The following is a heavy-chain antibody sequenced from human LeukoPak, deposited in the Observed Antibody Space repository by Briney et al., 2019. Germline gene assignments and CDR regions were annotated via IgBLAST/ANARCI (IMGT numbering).Heavy chain of an antibody. D-gene: IGHD6-13*01. Sequence: GGSLRLSCAASGFTFSSYSMNWVRQAPGKGLEWVSSISSSSSYIYYADSVKGRFTIARDNAKNSLYLQMNSLRAEDTAVYYCARVGYSSSWYYFDYWGQGTLVTVSS. CDR2: ISSSSSYI. CDR1: GFTFSSYS. V-gene: IGHV3-21*01. CDR3: ARVGYSSSWYYFDY. J-gene: IGHJ4*02.